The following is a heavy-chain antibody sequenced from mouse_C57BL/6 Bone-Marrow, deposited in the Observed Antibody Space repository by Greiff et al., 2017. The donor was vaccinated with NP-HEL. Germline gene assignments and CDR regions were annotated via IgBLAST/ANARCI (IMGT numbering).Heavy chain of an antibody. CDR3: ARGGYGSSYGGWYFDV. CDR2: IDPSDSYT. Sequence: VQLQQPGAELVMPGASVKLSCKASGYTFTSYWMHWVKQRPGQGLEWIGEIDPSDSYTNYNQKFKGKSTLTVDKSSSTAYMQLSSLTSEDSAVYYCARGGYGSSYGGWYFDVWGTGTTVTVSS. D-gene: IGHD1-1*01. CDR1: GYTFTSYW. J-gene: IGHJ1*03. V-gene: IGHV1-69*01.